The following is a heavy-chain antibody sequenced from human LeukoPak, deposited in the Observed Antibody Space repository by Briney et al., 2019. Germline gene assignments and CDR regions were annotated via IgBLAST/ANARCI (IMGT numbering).Heavy chain of an antibody. CDR2: FDPEDGET. CDR3: FSEAAAGNVDY. D-gene: IGHD6-13*01. J-gene: IGHJ4*02. V-gene: IGHV1-24*01. CDR1: GYTLTELS. Sequence: GASVKVSCKVSGYTLTELSMHWVRQAPGKGLEWMGGFDPEDGETIYAQKFQGRVTMTEGTSTDTAYMELSSLRSEDTAVYYCFSEAAAGNVDYWGQGTLVTVSS.